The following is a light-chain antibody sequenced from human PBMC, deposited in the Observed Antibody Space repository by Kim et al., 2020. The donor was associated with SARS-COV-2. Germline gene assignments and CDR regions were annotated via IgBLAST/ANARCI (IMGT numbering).Light chain of an antibody. V-gene: IGLV3-1*01. CDR3: QAWDSTTGYV. CDR2: QDT. Sequence: SYELTQPPSVSVSPGQTATISCSGDKLGNKYVSWYQQKPGQSPVLVIYQDTKRPSGIPERFSGSNSGNTATLTISGAQAIDEADYSCQAWDSTTGYVFGIGTKVTVL. CDR1: KLGNKY. J-gene: IGLJ1*01.